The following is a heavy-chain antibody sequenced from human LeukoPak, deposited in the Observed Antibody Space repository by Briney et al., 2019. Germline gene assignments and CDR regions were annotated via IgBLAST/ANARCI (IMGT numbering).Heavy chain of an antibody. CDR1: GGTFSSYA. CDR2: IIPIFGTA. CDR3: ARSGTRYQLLCSFDY. Sequence: GASVKVSCKASGGTFSSYAISWVRQAPGQGLEWMGGIIPIFGTANYAQKFQGRVTITADESTSTAYMELSSLRSGDTAVYYCARSGTRYQLLCSFDYWGQGTLVTVSS. V-gene: IGHV1-69*13. J-gene: IGHJ4*02. D-gene: IGHD2-2*01.